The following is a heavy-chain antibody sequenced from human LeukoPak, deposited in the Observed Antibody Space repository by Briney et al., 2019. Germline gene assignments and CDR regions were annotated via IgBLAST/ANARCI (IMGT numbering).Heavy chain of an antibody. CDR2: IIPIFGTA. J-gene: IGHJ3*02. CDR1: GYTFISYD. V-gene: IGHV1-69*13. D-gene: IGHD2-2*02. CDR3: ARDSVVVPAAILADAFDI. Sequence: SVKVSCKASGYTFISYDINWVRQAPGQGLEWMGGIIPIFGTANYAQKFQGRVTITADESTSTAYMELSSLRSEDTAVYYCARDSVVVPAAILADAFDIWGQGTMVTVSS.